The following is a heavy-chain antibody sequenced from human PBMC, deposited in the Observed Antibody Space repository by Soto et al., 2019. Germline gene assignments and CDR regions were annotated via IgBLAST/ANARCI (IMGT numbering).Heavy chain of an antibody. CDR1: GYIFSKYW. J-gene: IGHJ4*02. CDR2: IYPGDSDT. CDR3: VVYSSSSGRHFDY. D-gene: IGHD6-6*01. V-gene: IGHV5-51*01. Sequence: GESLKISCKSSGYIFSKYWIGWVRQMPGKGLEWMGIIYPGDSDTRYSPSFQGQVTISADKSITTAYLQWRSLKASDTAIYYCVVYSSSSGRHFDYWGQGTLVTSPQ.